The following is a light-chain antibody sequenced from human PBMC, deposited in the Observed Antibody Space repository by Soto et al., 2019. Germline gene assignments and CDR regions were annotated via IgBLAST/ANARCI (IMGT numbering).Light chain of an antibody. Sequence: QSALTQPASVSGSRGQSITISCTGTSNDVGLYNLVSWYQQHPGKAPKLMIYEGSKRPSGVSNRFSGSKSGNTASLTISGLQAEDEADYYCCSYAGHTTSVFGTGTKLTVL. J-gene: IGLJ1*01. V-gene: IGLV2-23*01. CDR3: CSYAGHTTSV. CDR2: EGS. CDR1: SNDVGLYNL.